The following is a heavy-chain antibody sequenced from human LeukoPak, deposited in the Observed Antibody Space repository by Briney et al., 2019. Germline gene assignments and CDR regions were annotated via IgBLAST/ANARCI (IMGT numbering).Heavy chain of an antibody. CDR1: GFTVSSNY. V-gene: IGHV3-53*01. CDR2: IYSGGST. J-gene: IGHJ6*03. D-gene: IGHD3-10*01. Sequence: GGSLRLSCAASGFTVSSNYMSWVRQAPGKGLEWVSVIYSGGSTYYADSVKGRFTLSRDISKNTLYLQMNSLRAEDTAVYYCARVYYGSGSLHYYYYYMNVWGKGTTVTISS. CDR3: ARVYYGSGSLHYYYYYMNV.